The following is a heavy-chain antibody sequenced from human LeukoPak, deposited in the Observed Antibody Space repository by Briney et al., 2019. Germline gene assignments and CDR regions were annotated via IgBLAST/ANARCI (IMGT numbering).Heavy chain of an antibody. CDR3: ARQLADCGGDCCIPNYFYGMDV. V-gene: IGHV4-59*08. D-gene: IGHD2-21*02. J-gene: IGHJ6*02. Sequence: PSETLSLTCTVSGGSISGNAWSWIRQTPEKGLEWIGYIYKSGSTKYNPSLKSRVTISPDTSKNQFSLKLRSVAAADTAVYYCARQLADCGGDCCIPNYFYGMDVWGQGTAVTVSS. CDR1: GGSISGNA. CDR2: IYKSGST.